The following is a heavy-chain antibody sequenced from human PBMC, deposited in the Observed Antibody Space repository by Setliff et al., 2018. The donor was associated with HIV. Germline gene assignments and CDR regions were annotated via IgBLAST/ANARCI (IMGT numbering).Heavy chain of an antibody. D-gene: IGHD6-13*01. Sequence: SETLSLTCAVYGGSFSGYCWSWIRQPPGKGLEWIGEINHTGSTNYNPSLRSRVTISVDTSKNQFSLKLNSVTAADTAVYYCARGRLAAAASRRQFDYCYMDVWTKGTTVTVSS. CDR2: INHTGST. CDR1: GGSFSGYC. J-gene: IGHJ6*03. V-gene: IGHV4-34*01. CDR3: ARGRLAAAASRRQFDYCYMDV.